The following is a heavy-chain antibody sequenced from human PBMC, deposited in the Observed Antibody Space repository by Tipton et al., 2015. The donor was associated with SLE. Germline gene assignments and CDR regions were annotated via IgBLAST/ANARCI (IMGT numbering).Heavy chain of an antibody. CDR3: AKNAGIFYYSYMDV. V-gene: IGHV3-23*01. CDR2: ITAGGEST. CDR1: GFPFSNYA. J-gene: IGHJ6*03. Sequence: GSLRLSCATSGFPFSNYAMSWARQAPGKGLEWVSAITAGGESTYYADSVNVRFTISRDNSKNTLYLQMSSLRADDSAVYYCAKNAGIFYYSYMDVWGRGTTVTVSS.